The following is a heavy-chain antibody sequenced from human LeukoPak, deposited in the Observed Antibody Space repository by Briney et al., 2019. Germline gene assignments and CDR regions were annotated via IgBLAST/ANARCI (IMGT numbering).Heavy chain of an antibody. CDR2: INPNSGGT. CDR3: ARSVQLLYYYYYMDV. J-gene: IGHJ6*03. CDR1: GCTFTGYY. V-gene: IGHV1-2*02. Sequence: GASVKVSCKASGCTFTGYYMHWVRQAPGQGLEWMGWINPNSGGTNYAQKFQGRVTMTRDTSISTAYMELSRLRSDDTAVYYCARSVQLLYYYYYMDVWGKGTTVTVSS. D-gene: IGHD2-2*01.